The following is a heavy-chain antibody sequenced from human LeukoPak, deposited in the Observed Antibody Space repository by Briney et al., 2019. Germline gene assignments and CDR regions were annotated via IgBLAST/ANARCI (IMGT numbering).Heavy chain of an antibody. D-gene: IGHD6-13*01. CDR3: VKDLLAAPGTENYDY. CDR1: GFTFSSYA. J-gene: IGHJ4*02. V-gene: IGHV3-64D*06. Sequence: PGGSLRLSCSASGFTFSSYAMHWVRQAPGRGLEYVSAISSNGGSTYYADSVKGRFTISRDNSKNTLYLQMSSLRAEDTAVYYCVKDLLAAPGTENYDYWGQGTLVTVSS. CDR2: ISSNGGST.